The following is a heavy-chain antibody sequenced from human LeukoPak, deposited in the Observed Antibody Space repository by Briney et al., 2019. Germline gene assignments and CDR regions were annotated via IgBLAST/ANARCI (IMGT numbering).Heavy chain of an antibody. CDR2: INPEGSEK. Sequence: GGSLRLSCAVSGLTFSSSWMDWVRQAPGKGLEWVASINPEGSEKYSADSVKGRFTISRDNAKNSLYLQMDSLRVEDTALYYCARDLAYSRLDYWGQGMLVTVSS. D-gene: IGHD5-18*01. V-gene: IGHV3-7*01. J-gene: IGHJ4*02. CDR1: GLTFSSSW. CDR3: ARDLAYSRLDY.